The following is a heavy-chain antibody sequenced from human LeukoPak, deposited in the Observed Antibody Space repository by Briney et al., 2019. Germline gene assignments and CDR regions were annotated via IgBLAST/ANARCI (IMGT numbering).Heavy chain of an antibody. CDR2: IRGNAAGT. CDR1: GFTFSSYA. V-gene: IGHV3-23*01. CDR3: AKAIAPAGKPVFDY. D-gene: IGHD6-13*01. J-gene: IGHJ4*02. Sequence: PGGSLRLSCAASGFTFSSYAMSWVRQAPGKGLEWVSSIRGNAAGTYYADSVQGRFTSSRDNSKNTLYLQMNSLSAEDTAVYYCAKAIAPAGKPVFDYRGQGTLVTVSS.